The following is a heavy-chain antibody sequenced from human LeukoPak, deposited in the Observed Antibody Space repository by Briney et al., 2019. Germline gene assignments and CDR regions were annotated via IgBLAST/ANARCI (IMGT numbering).Heavy chain of an antibody. CDR1: GGSISSGGHS. V-gene: IGHV4-30-2*01. J-gene: IGHJ5*02. D-gene: IGHD3-16*02. Sequence: SETLSLTCTVSGGSISSGGHSWSWIRQPPGKGLEWIGYIYHSGSGSTYYNPSLKSRVTISIDKSKNQFSLKLSSVTAADTAVYYCARGVMITFGGVIVKGRNWFDPWGQGTLVTVSS. CDR2: IYHSGSGST. CDR3: ARGVMITFGGVIVKGRNWFDP.